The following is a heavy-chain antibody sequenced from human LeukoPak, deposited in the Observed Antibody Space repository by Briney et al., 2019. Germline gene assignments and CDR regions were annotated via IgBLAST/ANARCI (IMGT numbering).Heavy chain of an antibody. J-gene: IGHJ3*02. V-gene: IGHV5-51*01. CDR3: AQYGSGSYYNGAFDI. Sequence: GESLKISCKGSGCSFTSYWIGWVRQMPGKGLEWMGIIYPGDSDTRYSPSFQGQVTISADKSISTAYLQWSSLKASDTAMYYCAQYGSGSYYNGAFDIWGQGTMVTVSS. CDR2: IYPGDSDT. D-gene: IGHD3-10*01. CDR1: GCSFTSYW.